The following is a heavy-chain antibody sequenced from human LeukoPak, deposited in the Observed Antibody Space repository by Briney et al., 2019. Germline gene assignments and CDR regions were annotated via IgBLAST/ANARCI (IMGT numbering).Heavy chain of an antibody. CDR1: GGSVTHHY. J-gene: IGHJ5*02. CDR3: ARKDYWTFLDP. D-gene: IGHD3-3*01. V-gene: IGHV4-4*09. CDR2: IQTNGNT. Sequence: SETLSPSCSVSGGSVTHHYWSWIRHFPGKGLEWIGYIQTNGNTDYNPSAGGRVSISVETSKNQFSLRLTSVTAADKAVYYGARKDYWTFLDPWGQGTLVIVSS.